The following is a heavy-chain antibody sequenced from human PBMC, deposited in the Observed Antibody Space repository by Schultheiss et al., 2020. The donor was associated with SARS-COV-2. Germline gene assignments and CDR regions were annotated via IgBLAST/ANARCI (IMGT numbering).Heavy chain of an antibody. CDR3: ARVGTYCGGDCPPSLYYYYYYMDV. V-gene: IGHV4-61*08. J-gene: IGHJ6*03. Sequence: SETLSLTCTVSGGSISSGGYYWSWIRQHPGKGLEWIGYIYYSGSTNYNPSLKSRVTISVDTSKNQFSLKLSSVTAADTAVYYCARVGTYCGGDCPPSLYYYYYYMDVWGKGTTVTVSS. CDR1: GGSISSGGYY. D-gene: IGHD2-21*01. CDR2: IYYSGST.